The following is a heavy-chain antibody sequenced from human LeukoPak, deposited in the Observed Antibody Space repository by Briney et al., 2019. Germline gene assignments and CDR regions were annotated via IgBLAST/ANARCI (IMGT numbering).Heavy chain of an antibody. CDR2: IKSITDGGTT. CDR1: GFILSNAW. CDR3: TTDSGSISDTLDY. Sequence: GGSLRLSCAASGFILSNAWMSWVRQAPGKGLEWVGRIKSITDGGTTDYAAPVKGRFTISRDDSKNTLYLQINSLKTDDTAVYYCTTDSGSISDTLDYWGQGTLVTVSS. V-gene: IGHV3-15*01. D-gene: IGHD2-2*01. J-gene: IGHJ4*02.